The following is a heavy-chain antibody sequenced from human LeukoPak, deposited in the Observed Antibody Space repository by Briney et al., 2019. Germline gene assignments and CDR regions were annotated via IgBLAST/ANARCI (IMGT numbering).Heavy chain of an antibody. CDR2: IYSDAT. CDR1: GFTFSSYW. Sequence: GGSLRLSCAASGFTFSSYWIHWVRQAPGKGLVWVSRIYSDATYYADSVKGRFTISRDNAKNTLYLQMNSLRAEDTAVYYCARGRMPAAHFDYWGQGTLVTVSS. V-gene: IGHV3-74*01. CDR3: ARGRMPAAHFDY. D-gene: IGHD2-2*01. J-gene: IGHJ4*02.